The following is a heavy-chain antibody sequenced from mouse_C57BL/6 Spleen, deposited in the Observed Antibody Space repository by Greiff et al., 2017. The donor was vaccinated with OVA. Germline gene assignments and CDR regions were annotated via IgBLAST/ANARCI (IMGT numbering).Heavy chain of an antibody. D-gene: IGHD2-4*01. J-gene: IGHJ4*01. CDR3: ARSGDYAYYAMDY. Sequence: QVQLQQPGAELVRPGTSVKVSCKASGYAFTNYLIEWVKQRPGQGLEWIGVINPGSGGTNYNEKFKGKATLTADKSSSTAYMQLSSLTSEDSAVYFCARSGDYAYYAMDYWGQGTSVTVSS. CDR2: INPGSGGT. V-gene: IGHV1-54*01. CDR1: GYAFTNYL.